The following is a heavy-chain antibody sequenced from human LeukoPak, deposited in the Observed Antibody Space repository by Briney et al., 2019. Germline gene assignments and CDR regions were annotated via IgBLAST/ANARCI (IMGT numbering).Heavy chain of an antibody. CDR2: LYSGGTT. CDR1: GFTVSGNY. J-gene: IGHJ4*02. D-gene: IGHD2-2*03. CDR3: ARTQLGYCSGSSCVDYFDY. Sequence: PGGSLRLSCAASGFTVSGNYMSWVRQAPGKGLEWVSILYSGGTTYYAESVKGRFTISRDISQNALYLQMNSLRAEDTAVYYCARTQLGYCSGSSCVDYFDYWGQGTLVTVSS. V-gene: IGHV3-53*01.